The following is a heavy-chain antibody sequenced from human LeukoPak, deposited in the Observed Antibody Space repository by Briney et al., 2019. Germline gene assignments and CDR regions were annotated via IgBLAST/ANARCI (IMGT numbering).Heavy chain of an antibody. V-gene: IGHV4-38-2*02. CDR2: IYHSGST. J-gene: IGHJ4*02. Sequence: PSETLSLTCTVSGYSISSGYYWGWIRPPPGKGLEWIGSIYHSGSTNYNPSLKSRVTISVDTSKNQFSLKLSSVTAADTAVYYCARTITMVRGVRNDYWGQGTLVTVSS. CDR1: GYSISSGYY. CDR3: ARTITMVRGVRNDY. D-gene: IGHD3-10*01.